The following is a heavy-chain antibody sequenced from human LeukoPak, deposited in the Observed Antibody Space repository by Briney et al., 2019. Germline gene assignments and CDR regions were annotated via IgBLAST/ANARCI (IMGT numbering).Heavy chain of an antibody. V-gene: IGHV3-66*01. Sequence: GGSLRLSCAASGFTVTTTFMHWVRQAPGKGLEWVSDIHIDGDTHSAESVKGRFTISRDYSKNTLYLQMNSLRVEDTAIYYCARGEGYMIRDWGQGTLITVSS. CDR3: ARGEGYMIRD. J-gene: IGHJ4*02. D-gene: IGHD3-10*01. CDR2: IHIDGDT. CDR1: GFTVTTTF.